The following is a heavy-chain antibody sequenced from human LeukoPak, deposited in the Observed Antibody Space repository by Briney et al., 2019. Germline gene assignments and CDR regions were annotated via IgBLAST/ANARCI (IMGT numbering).Heavy chain of an antibody. CDR1: GFTFSSYS. V-gene: IGHV3-21*01. D-gene: IGHD2-15*01. Sequence: GGSLRLSCAASGFTFSSYSMNWVRQAPGKGLEWVSSISSSSSYIYYADSVKGRFTISRDNAKNSLYLQMNSLRAEDTAVYYCARASPVSGGIHRYFDYWGQGTLVTVSS. J-gene: IGHJ4*02. CDR2: ISSSSSYI. CDR3: ARASPVSGGIHRYFDY.